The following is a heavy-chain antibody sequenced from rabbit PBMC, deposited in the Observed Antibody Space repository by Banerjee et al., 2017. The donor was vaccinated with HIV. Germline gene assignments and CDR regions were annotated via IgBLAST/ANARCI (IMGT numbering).Heavy chain of an antibody. J-gene: IGHJ6*01. CDR2: MNTYTGKA. Sequence: QEQLVESGGGLFQPGGSLALTCQASGFSFSRDYLMCWVRQAPGKGLEWIGCMNTYTGKAVYATWTKGRFTVSKTSSTTVTLHMTSLTAADTATYSCARDLVGVIGWNFGLWGPGTLVTVS. CDR3: ARDLVGVIGWNFGL. V-gene: IGHV1S45*01. CDR1: GFSFSRDYL. D-gene: IGHD4-1*01.